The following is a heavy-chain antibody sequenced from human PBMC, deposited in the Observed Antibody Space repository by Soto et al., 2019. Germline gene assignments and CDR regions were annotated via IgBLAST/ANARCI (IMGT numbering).Heavy chain of an antibody. V-gene: IGHV4-34*01. CDR1: GGSFSGYY. J-gene: IGHJ6*02. CDR3: AGIAARRKGYYYYGMDV. D-gene: IGHD6-6*01. Sequence: PSETLSLTCAVYGGSFSGYYWSWIRQPPGKGLEWIGEINHSGSTNYNPSLKSRVTISVDTSKNQFSLKLSSVTAADTAVYYCAGIAARRKGYYYYGMDVWGQGTTVTV. CDR2: INHSGST.